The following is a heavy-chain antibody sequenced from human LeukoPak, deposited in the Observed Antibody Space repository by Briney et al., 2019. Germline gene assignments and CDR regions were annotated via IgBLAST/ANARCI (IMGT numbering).Heavy chain of an antibody. J-gene: IGHJ4*02. V-gene: IGHV3-23*01. CDR2: ISGSGVTT. Sequence: QSGGSLRLSCAASGFTFSTYAMSGVRQAPGKGLEWVSAISGSGVTTYYADSVKGRFTFSRDNSKNTLYLQMNSPRAEDAAVYYCAEGSVAGTAHYFDYWGQGTLVTVSS. CDR1: GFTFSTYA. CDR3: AEGSVAGTAHYFDY. D-gene: IGHD6-19*01.